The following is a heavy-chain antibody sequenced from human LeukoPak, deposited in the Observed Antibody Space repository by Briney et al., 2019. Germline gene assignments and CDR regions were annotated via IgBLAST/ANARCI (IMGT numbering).Heavy chain of an antibody. CDR2: ISQHGSEK. V-gene: IGHV3-7*03. J-gene: IGHJ4*02. Sequence: PGGSLRLSCAASGFTFSSHWMSWVRQAPGKGLEWVAKISQHGSEKNYVDSVKGRFTISRDNAQNSLYLQMSGLRAEDTAVYYCAKDGVWLFAYGGQGTLVTVSS. CDR3: AKDGVWLFAY. D-gene: IGHD3-10*01. CDR1: GFTFSSHW.